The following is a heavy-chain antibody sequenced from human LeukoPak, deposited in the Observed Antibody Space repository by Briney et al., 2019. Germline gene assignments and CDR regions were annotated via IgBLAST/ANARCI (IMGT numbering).Heavy chain of an antibody. CDR2: ISTSSSFI. CDR1: GFTFTTYT. V-gene: IGHV3-21*01. J-gene: IGHJ5*02. Sequence: GGSLKLSCTGSGFTFTTYTMNWVRQAPGKGLEWVSSISTSSSFINYADSVKGRFTSSRDNSKNSVYLQMKNLRAEDTAVYYCARDSGPLCDPWGRGTLVIVSS. D-gene: IGHD2-2*01. CDR3: ARDSGPLCDP.